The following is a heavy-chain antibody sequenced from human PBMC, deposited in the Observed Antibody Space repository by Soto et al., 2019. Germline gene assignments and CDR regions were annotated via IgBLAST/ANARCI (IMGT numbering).Heavy chain of an antibody. CDR1: GFTFSSYG. CDR3: ALYRHGSRYYWYYY. Sequence: PGGSLRLSCAASGFTFSSYGMHWVRQAPGKVLEWVAVIWYDGSNKYYADSVKGRFTISRDNSKNTLYLQMNSLRAEDTAVDYCALYRHGSRYYWYYYGGQGTLVIVSS. V-gene: IGHV3-33*01. D-gene: IGHD3-22*01. CDR2: IWYDGSNK. J-gene: IGHJ4*01.